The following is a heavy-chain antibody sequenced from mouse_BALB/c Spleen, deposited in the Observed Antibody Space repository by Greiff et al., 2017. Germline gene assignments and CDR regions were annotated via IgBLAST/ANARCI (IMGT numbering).Heavy chain of an antibody. CDR1: GYTFTSYY. Sequence: VQRVESGPELVKPGASVRISCKASGYTFTSYYIHWVKQRPGQGLEWIGWIYPGNVNTKYNEKFKGKATLTADKSSSTAYMQLSSLTSEDSAVYFCARIRYDDYYYAMDYWGQGTSVTVSS. J-gene: IGHJ4*01. D-gene: IGHD2-14*01. CDR2: IYPGNVNT. V-gene: IGHV1S56*01. CDR3: ARIRYDDYYYAMDY.